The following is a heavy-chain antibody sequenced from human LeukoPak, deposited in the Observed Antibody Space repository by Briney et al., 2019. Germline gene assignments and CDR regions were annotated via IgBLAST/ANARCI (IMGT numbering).Heavy chain of an antibody. Sequence: GGTLRLSCAASGFTFSSYAMSWVCHAPGKGLEWVSAISVSGGGTYYAHSVKGRFTISRDNSRNTLDLQMNSVRAEDTAVYCCAKVDYDFWSGYYPLDYWGQGTLVSVSS. V-gene: IGHV3-23*01. CDR2: ISVSGGGT. D-gene: IGHD3-3*01. J-gene: IGHJ4*02. CDR1: GFTFSSYA. CDR3: AKVDYDFWSGYYPLDY.